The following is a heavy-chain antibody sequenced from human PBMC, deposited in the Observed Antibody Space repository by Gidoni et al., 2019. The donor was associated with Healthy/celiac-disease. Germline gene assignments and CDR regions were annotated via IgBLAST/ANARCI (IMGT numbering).Heavy chain of an antibody. CDR1: GWSFSGYY. Sequence: QVQLQQWGAGLLKPSETLSLTCAVYGWSFSGYYWSWIRQPPGKGLEWIGEINHSGSTNYNPSLKSRVTISVDTSKNQFSLKLSSVTAADTAVYYCARGRRSYYDSSGYYYFDYWGQGTLVTVSS. D-gene: IGHD3-22*01. CDR2: INHSGST. J-gene: IGHJ4*02. CDR3: ARGRRSYYDSSGYYYFDY. V-gene: IGHV4-34*01.